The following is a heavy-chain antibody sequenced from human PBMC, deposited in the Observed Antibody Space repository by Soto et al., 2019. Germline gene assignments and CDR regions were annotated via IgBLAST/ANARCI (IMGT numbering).Heavy chain of an antibody. J-gene: IGHJ4*02. Sequence: ASVKVSCKASGFTFTSSAVQWVRQARGQRLEWIGWIVVGSGNTNYAQKFQERVTITRDMSTSTAYMELSSLRSEDTAVYYCAAVEDFWSGYYSDYWGQGTLVTVSS. V-gene: IGHV1-58*01. D-gene: IGHD3-3*01. CDR1: GFTFTSSA. CDR3: AAVEDFWSGYYSDY. CDR2: IVVGSGNT.